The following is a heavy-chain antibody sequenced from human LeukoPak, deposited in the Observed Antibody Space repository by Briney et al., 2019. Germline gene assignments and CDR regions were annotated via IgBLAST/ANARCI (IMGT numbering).Heavy chain of an antibody. Sequence: ASVKVSCKASGYTFSGNGISWVRQAPGQGLEWMGWISAYNGNTNYAQKFQGRVTMTTDTSTSTAYMELRSLRSDDTAVYYCARHKPYGSGSFDTFDIWGQGTMVTVSS. CDR3: ARHKPYGSGSFDTFDI. D-gene: IGHD3-10*01. V-gene: IGHV1-18*01. CDR2: ISAYNGNT. J-gene: IGHJ3*02. CDR1: GYTFSGNG.